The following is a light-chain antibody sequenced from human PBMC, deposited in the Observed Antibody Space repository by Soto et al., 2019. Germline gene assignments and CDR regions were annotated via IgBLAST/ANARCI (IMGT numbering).Light chain of an antibody. Sequence: EVVMTQSPATLSVFPGEGVTLSCRDSQGIGDRLAWFQHKHGQTPRLLIFDTSTRATGVHGRFSGSRSGPEVTLTLSSLQSDDCAHYYCQPDTNWPLTFGGGTKVE. J-gene: IGKJ4*01. CDR2: DTS. V-gene: IGKV3-15*01. CDR3: QPDTNWPLT. CDR1: QGIGDR.